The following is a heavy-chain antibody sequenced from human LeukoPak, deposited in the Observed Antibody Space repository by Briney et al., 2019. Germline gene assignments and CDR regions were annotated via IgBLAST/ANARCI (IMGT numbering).Heavy chain of an antibody. CDR1: GFTVSSNY. V-gene: IGHV3-53*01. Sequence: GGSLRLSCAASGFTVSSNYMSWVRQAPGKGLEWVSVIYSGGSTYYADHVKGQFTIPRENSKNTLYLQMNSLRAEDTAVYYCARAPDTEFDYWGQRTLVTVSS. CDR2: IYSGGST. D-gene: IGHD5-18*01. J-gene: IGHJ4*02. CDR3: ARAPDTEFDY.